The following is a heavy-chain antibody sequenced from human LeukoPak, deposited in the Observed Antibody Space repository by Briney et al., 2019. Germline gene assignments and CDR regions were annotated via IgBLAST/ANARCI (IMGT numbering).Heavy chain of an antibody. CDR3: ARGLGYCSGGSCYSMGIWFDP. CDR2: INPNSGNT. J-gene: IGHJ5*02. D-gene: IGHD2-15*01. V-gene: IGHV1-8*02. Sequence: ASVKVSCKASGYTFTGYYMHWVRQAPGQGLEWMGWINPNSGNTGYAQKFQGRVTMTRNTSISTAYMELSSLRSEDTAVYYCARGLGYCSGGSCYSMGIWFDPWGQGTLVTVSS. CDR1: GYTFTGYY.